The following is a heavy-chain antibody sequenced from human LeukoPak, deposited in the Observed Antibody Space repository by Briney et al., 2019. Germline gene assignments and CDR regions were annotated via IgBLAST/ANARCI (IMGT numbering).Heavy chain of an antibody. CDR2: IHYSGST. D-gene: IGHD2-15*01. CDR1: GGSISSSSYY. CDR3: ARVRCSGGSCPYYYYYCYMDV. J-gene: IGHJ6*03. Sequence: PSETLSLTCTVSGGSISSSSYYWAWIRQPPGKGLEWIGSIHYSGSTYYNPSLQSRVTISIDTSKNQFSLKLRFVTAADTAVYCCARVRCSGGSCPYYYYYCYMDVWGKGTTVTVSS. V-gene: IGHV4-39*07.